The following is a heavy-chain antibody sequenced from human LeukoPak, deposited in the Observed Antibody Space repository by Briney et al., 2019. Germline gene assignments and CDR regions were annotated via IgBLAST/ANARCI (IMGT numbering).Heavy chain of an antibody. V-gene: IGHV3-11*04. D-gene: IGHD2-2*01. Sequence: KPGGSLRLSCAASGFTFSDYYMSWIRQAPGKGLEWVSYISSSGSTIYYADSLKGRFTISRDNAKNTVYLEMNSLVPEDTAVYYCAKDDSGSSNLRFYNYYMDVWGKGTTVIVSS. J-gene: IGHJ6*03. CDR2: ISSSGSTI. CDR3: AKDDSGSSNLRFYNYYMDV. CDR1: GFTFSDYY.